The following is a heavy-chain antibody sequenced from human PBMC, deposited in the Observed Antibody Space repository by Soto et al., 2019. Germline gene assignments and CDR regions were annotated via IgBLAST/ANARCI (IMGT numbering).Heavy chain of an antibody. CDR2: IFYSGVT. CDR3: ARVGSSGWSPDY. J-gene: IGHJ4*02. V-gene: IGHV4-59*11. CDR1: GGSISGHY. D-gene: IGHD6-19*01. Sequence: QLQLQESGPGLVKPSETLSLTCTVSGGSISGHYWTWIRQPPGKELECIGYIFYSGVTNYNPSLKSRVTLSVDTSKNQFSLKLTSVTAEDTAVYYCARVGSSGWSPDYWGRGTLVTVSS.